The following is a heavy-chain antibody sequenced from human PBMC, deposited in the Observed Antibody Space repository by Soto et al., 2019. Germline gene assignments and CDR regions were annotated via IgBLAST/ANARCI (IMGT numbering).Heavy chain of an antibody. CDR1: GDSISRSAYY. J-gene: IGHJ4*02. Sequence: QVQLQEEGPGLVKPSQTLSLTCTVSGDSISRSAYYWNWIRQHPGKGLDGIGNIYYSGSPSYNPSLLSRVTISVDTSKNHFSLNLSSVTAADTSVYYCARDTAMASPDYWGQGTLVTVSS. D-gene: IGHD5-18*01. CDR2: IYYSGSP. CDR3: ARDTAMASPDY. V-gene: IGHV4-31*03.